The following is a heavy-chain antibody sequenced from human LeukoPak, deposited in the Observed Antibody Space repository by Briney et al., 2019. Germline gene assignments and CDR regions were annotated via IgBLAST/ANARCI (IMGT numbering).Heavy chain of an antibody. CDR1: GGSISSSSYY. J-gene: IGHJ5*02. V-gene: IGHV4-39*01. CDR3: ARGVRASIAAAGTSWWFDP. CDR2: IYYSGST. Sequence: PSETLSLTCTVSGGSISSSSYYWGWIRQPPGKGLEWIGSIYYSGSTYYNPSLKSRVTISVDTSKNQFSLKLSSVTAADTAVYYCARGVRASIAAAGTSWWFDPWGQGTLVTVSS. D-gene: IGHD6-13*01.